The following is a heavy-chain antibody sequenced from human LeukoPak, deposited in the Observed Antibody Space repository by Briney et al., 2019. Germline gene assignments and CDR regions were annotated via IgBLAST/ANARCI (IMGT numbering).Heavy chain of an antibody. V-gene: IGHV3-66*01. D-gene: IGHD1-26*01. CDR2: IYSGGST. CDR3: ARDRHRGSYLFDY. CDR1: GFTVSSNY. J-gene: IGHJ4*02. Sequence: PGGSLRLSCAASGFTVSSNYMSWVRQAPGKGLEWVSVIYSGGSTYYADSVKGRFTISRDNSKNTLYLQMNSLRAEDTAVYYCARDRHRGSYLFDYWGQGTLVTVSS.